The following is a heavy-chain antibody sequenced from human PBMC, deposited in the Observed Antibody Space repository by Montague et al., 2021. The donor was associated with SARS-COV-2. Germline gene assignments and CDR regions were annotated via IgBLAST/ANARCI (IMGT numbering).Heavy chain of an antibody. CDR1: GGSFSNKY. CDR2: INHTGST. D-gene: IGHD1-26*01. Sequence: SETLSLTCAVYGGSFSNKYWTWIRQPQGKGLEWIGEINHTGSTNYKPSLKRRVTISVDTSKNQFSLKVSSVTAADTAVYYCARGLMSGSYYLGLDYWGQGTLVTVSS. V-gene: IGHV4-34*01. J-gene: IGHJ4*02. CDR3: ARGLMSGSYYLGLDY.